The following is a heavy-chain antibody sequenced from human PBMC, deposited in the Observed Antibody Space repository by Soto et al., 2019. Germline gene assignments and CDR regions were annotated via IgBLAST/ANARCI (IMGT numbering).Heavy chain of an antibody. CDR1: GFTFSDYY. D-gene: IGHD4-17*01. J-gene: IGHJ3*02. V-gene: IGHV3-11*01. Sequence: QVQLVESGGGLVKPGGYLRLFCAASGFTFSDYYMSWIRQAPGKGLEWVSYISSSGSSTYYADSVKGRFTISRDNGKNSLYLQMNSLRAEDTAVYYCARRWSYSDYGGYASDIWGQGTMVTVSS. CDR3: ARRWSYSDYGGYASDI. CDR2: ISSSGSST.